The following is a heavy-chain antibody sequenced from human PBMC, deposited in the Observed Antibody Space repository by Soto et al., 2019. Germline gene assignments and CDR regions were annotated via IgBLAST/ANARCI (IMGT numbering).Heavy chain of an antibody. Sequence: QVQLVQSGAEVKKPGSSVKVSCKASGGTFSSYTISWVRQAPGQGREWMGRIIPILGIANYAQKFQGRVTITADKSRSTAYMGPSSLRSEDTAVYYCARALGGSYSDYWGQGTLVTVSS. J-gene: IGHJ4*02. V-gene: IGHV1-69*02. CDR1: GGTFSSYT. CDR3: ARALGGSYSDY. CDR2: IIPILGIA. D-gene: IGHD1-26*01.